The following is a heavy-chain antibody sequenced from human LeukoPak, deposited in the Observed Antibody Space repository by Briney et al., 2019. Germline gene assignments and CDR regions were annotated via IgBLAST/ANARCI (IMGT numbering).Heavy chain of an antibody. V-gene: IGHV1-69*01. CDR3: ARTPSAAPYYFDY. D-gene: IGHD2-2*01. CDR2: IIPIFGTA. J-gene: IGHJ4*02. CDR1: GGTFSSYA. Sequence: SVKVSCKASGGTFSSYAISWVRQAPGQGLEWMGGIIPIFGTANYAQKFQGRVTITADESTSTAYMEPSSLRSEDTAVYYCARTPSAAPYYFDYWGQGTLVTVSS.